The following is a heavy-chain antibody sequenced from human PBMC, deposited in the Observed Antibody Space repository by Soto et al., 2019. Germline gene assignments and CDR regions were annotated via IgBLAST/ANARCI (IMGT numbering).Heavy chain of an antibody. CDR3: ARVLQWLVIDYYYGMDV. D-gene: IGHD6-19*01. Sequence: QVQLVESGGGVVQPGRSLRLSCAASGFTFSSYGMHWVRQAPGKGLEWVAVIWYDGSNKYYADSVKGRFTISRDNSKNTRYLQMNSLRAEDTAVYYCARVLQWLVIDYYYGMDVWCQGTTVTVSS. CDR2: IWYDGSNK. J-gene: IGHJ6*02. V-gene: IGHV3-33*01. CDR1: GFTFSSYG.